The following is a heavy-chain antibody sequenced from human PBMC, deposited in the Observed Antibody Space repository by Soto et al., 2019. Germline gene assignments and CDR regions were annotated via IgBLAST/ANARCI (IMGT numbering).Heavy chain of an antibody. CDR2: ISAYNDNT. Sequence: ASVKVSCKASGYTFTSYGISWVRQAPGQGLEWMGWISAYNDNTNYAQKLQGRVTMTTDTSTNTAYMELRSLRSDDTAVYYCASPSATGWYFDLWGRGTLVTVSS. D-gene: IGHD2-15*01. CDR3: ASPSATGWYFDL. CDR1: GYTFTSYG. J-gene: IGHJ2*01. V-gene: IGHV1-18*01.